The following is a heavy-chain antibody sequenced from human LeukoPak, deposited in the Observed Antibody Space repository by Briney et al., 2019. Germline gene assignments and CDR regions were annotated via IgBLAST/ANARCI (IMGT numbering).Heavy chain of an antibody. D-gene: IGHD2/OR15-2a*01. V-gene: IGHV5-51*01. J-gene: IGHJ5*02. Sequence: GDSLKISSEGPLYYFANYLIGLVRQTAGGGLEFLGIAHPATSIIHYGPSFQGPVTISIDRSLSTAYLQWTSLKASDSGMYFCARRKFYDTYLDPWGRGTLVTVSS. CDR1: LYYFANYL. CDR2: AHPATSII. CDR3: ARRKFYDTYLDP.